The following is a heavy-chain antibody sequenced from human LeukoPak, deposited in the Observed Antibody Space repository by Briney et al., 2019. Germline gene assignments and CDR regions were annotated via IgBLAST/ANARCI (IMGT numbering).Heavy chain of an antibody. CDR2: IYHSGST. CDR3: ARDAYDSSGYSFDY. J-gene: IGHJ4*02. D-gene: IGHD3-22*01. Sequence: KTSETLSLTCAVSGGSISSSNWWSWVRQPPGKGLEWIGQIYHSGSTNYNPSLKSRVTISVDKSKNQFSLKLSSVTAADTAVYYCARDAYDSSGYSFDYWGQGTLVTASS. CDR1: GGSISSSNW. V-gene: IGHV4-4*02.